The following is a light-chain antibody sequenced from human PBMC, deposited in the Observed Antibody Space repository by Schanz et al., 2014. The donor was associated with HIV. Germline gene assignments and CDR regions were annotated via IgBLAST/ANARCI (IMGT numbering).Light chain of an antibody. CDR2: GNS. Sequence: QSVLTQPPSVSAAPGQRVTISCTGSSSNIGAGYHVQWYQQLPGTAPKLLIYGNSNRPSGVPDRFSGSKSGTSGSLAITGLQAEDEADYYCQSHDSRLSAWVFGGGTKLTVL. CDR3: QSHDSRLSAWV. CDR1: SSNIGAGYH. J-gene: IGLJ3*02. V-gene: IGLV1-40*01.